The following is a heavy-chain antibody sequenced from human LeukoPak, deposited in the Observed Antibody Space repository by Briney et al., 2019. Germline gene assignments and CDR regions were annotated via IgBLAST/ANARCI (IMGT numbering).Heavy chain of an antibody. CDR2: IYYSGST. CDR3: ARTSTIFGVAPDY. CDR1: GGSISSYY. J-gene: IGHJ4*02. D-gene: IGHD3-3*01. Sequence: SETLSLTCTVSGGSISSYYWSWIRQPPGKGLEWIGYIYYSGSTNYNPSLKSRVTISVDTSKNQFSLKLSSVTAADTAVYYCARTSTIFGVAPDYWGQGTLVTVSS. V-gene: IGHV4-59*01.